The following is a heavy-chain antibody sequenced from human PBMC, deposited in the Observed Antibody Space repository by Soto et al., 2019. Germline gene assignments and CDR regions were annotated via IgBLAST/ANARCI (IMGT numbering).Heavy chain of an antibody. CDR3: ARGVYYDILTGYANGMDV. Sequence: SLKVSCKASGGTFSIYAISWVLQAPGQGLEWMGGIIPIFGTANYAQKFQGRVTITADESTSTAYMELSSLRSEDTAVYYCARGVYYDILTGYANGMDVWGQGTTVTVS. D-gene: IGHD3-9*01. V-gene: IGHV1-69*13. J-gene: IGHJ6*02. CDR1: GGTFSIYA. CDR2: IIPIFGTA.